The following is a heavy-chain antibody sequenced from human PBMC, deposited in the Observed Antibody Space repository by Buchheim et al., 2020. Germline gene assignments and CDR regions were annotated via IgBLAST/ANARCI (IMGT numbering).Heavy chain of an antibody. CDR3: AREFTYSSGWYGYYYYYGMDV. CDR2: ISSSSSYI. D-gene: IGHD6-19*01. CDR1: GFTFSSYS. Sequence: EVQLVESGGGLVKPGGSLRLSCAASGFTFSSYSMNWVRQAPWKGLEWVSSISSSSSYIYYADSVKGRFTISSDNAKTSLYLQMNSLRAEDTAVYYCAREFTYSSGWYGYYYYYGMDVWGQGTT. V-gene: IGHV3-21*01. J-gene: IGHJ6*02.